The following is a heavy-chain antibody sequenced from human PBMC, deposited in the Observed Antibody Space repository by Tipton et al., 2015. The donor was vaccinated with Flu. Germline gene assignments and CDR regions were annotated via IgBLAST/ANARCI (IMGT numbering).Heavy chain of an antibody. D-gene: IGHD3-9*01. CDR2: IWYDGSNK. CDR3: ARDLGRMVFGYFGGMDV. J-gene: IGHJ6*02. CDR1: GFTFSSYG. Sequence: QVQLVQSGGGVVQPGRSLRLSCAASGFTFSSYGMHWVRQAPGKGLEWVAIIWYDGSNKYYADSVKGRFTISRDNSKNTLYLQMKSLRAEDTAVYYCARDLGRMVFGYFGGMDVWGQGTTVTVPS. V-gene: IGHV3-33*01.